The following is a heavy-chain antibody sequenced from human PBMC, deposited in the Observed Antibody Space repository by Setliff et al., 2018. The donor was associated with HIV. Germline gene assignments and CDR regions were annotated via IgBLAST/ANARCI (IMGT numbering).Heavy chain of an antibody. CDR2: IIPIFGTT. CDR3: ARPWGGLVQTANYFYS. Sequence: SVKVSCKASGGSVTTYGITWVRQAPGQGLEWMGGIIPIFGTTKYAQKFQGRVTISADESTRTANMELSSLTVEDTAVSFCARPWGGLVQTANYFYSWGQGTLVTVSS. J-gene: IGHJ4*02. D-gene: IGHD3-3*01. V-gene: IGHV1-69*13. CDR1: GGSVTTYG.